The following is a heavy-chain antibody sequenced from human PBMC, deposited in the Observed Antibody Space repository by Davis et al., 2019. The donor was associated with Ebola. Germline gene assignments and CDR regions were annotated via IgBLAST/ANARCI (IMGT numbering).Heavy chain of an antibody. CDR3: ARVGSLKGIDY. CDR2: IKQDGSEK. D-gene: IGHD2/OR15-2a*01. Sequence: GGSLRLSCAAPGFTLSSYWMSWVRKAPGKGLEWVANIKQDGSEKYYVDSVKGRFTISRDNAKNSLYLQMNSLRAEDTAVYYCARVGSLKGIDYWGQGTLVTVSS. J-gene: IGHJ4*02. V-gene: IGHV3-7*01. CDR1: GFTLSSYW.